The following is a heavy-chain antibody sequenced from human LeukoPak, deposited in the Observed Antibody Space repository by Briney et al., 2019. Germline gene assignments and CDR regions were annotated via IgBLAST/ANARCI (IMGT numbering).Heavy chain of an antibody. Sequence: GGSLRLSCAASGFTFSSYSMNWVRQAPGKGLEWVSSISSSSSYIYYADSVKGRFTISRDNAKNSLYLQMNSLRAEDTAVYYCARLLSDYYGSAGWFAFDIWGQGTMVTVSS. D-gene: IGHD3-10*01. CDR2: ISSSSSYI. CDR3: ARLLSDYYGSAGWFAFDI. V-gene: IGHV3-21*01. CDR1: GFTFSSYS. J-gene: IGHJ3*02.